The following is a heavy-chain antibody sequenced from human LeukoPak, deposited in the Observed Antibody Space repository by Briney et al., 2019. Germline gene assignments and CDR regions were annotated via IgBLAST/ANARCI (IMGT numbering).Heavy chain of an antibody. J-gene: IGHJ4*02. V-gene: IGHV3-9*01. CDR3: AKDFGRSAYDRPFDY. CDR2: ISWNSGSI. CDR1: GFTFDDYA. D-gene: IGHD5-12*01. Sequence: GGSLRLSCAASGFTFDDYAMHWVRQAPGKGLECVSGISWNSGSIAYADSVKGRFTISGDNAKNSLYLQMNSLRAEDTALYYCAKDFGRSAYDRPFDYWGQGTLVTVSS.